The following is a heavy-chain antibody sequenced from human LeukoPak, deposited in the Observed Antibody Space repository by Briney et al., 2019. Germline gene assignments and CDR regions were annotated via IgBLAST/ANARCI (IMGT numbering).Heavy chain of an antibody. Sequence: SVTLSLTCTVAGGSISSSSYYWGWIRQPPGKGLEWIGSIYYSGSTYYNPSLKSRVTISVDTSKNQFSLKLSSVTAADTAVYYCATEDGYSSSNVWGKGTTVTVSS. D-gene: IGHD6-6*01. CDR1: GGSISSSSYY. CDR3: ATEDGYSSSNV. CDR2: IYYSGST. V-gene: IGHV4-39*01. J-gene: IGHJ6*04.